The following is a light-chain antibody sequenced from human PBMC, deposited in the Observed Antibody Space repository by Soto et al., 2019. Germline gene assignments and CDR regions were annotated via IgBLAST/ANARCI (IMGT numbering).Light chain of an antibody. V-gene: IGLV1-40*01. CDR3: QSYDSSLSVD. CDR2: GNS. J-gene: IGLJ2*01. Sequence: QSVLTQPPSVSGAPGQRVTISCTGSSSNIGAGYDVHWYQQLPGTAPKLLMYGNSNRPSGVPDRFSGSKSGTSASLAITKLQAEDEADYYCQSYDSSLSVDFGGGTKVTVL. CDR1: SSNIGAGYD.